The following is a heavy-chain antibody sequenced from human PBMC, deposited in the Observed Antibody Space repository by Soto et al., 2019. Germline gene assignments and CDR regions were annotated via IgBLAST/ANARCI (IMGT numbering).Heavy chain of an antibody. CDR3: ARGRGGYDYVWGSYLPSSDFDY. CDR1: GGSFSGYY. CDR2: INHSGST. Sequence: SETLSLTCAVYGGSFSGYYWGWIRPPPGKGREWIGEINHSGSTNYNPSLKSRVTISVETSKNKFSLTLSSVTAADTAVYYCARGRGGYDYVWGSYLPSSDFDYWGQGTLVTVSS. D-gene: IGHD3-16*02. J-gene: IGHJ4*02. V-gene: IGHV4-34*01.